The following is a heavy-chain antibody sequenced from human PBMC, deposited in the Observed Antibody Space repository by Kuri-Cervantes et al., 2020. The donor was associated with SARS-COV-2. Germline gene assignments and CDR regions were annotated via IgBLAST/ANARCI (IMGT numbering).Heavy chain of an antibody. CDR3: AKDRVVVPAAIGWNDY. V-gene: IGHV3-23*01. D-gene: IGHD2-2*01. CDR1: GFTFSSYA. J-gene: IGHJ4*02. CDR2: ISGSGGST. Sequence: LSLTCAASGFTFSSYAMHWVRQAPGKGLVWVSAISGSGGSTYYADSVKGRFTISRDNSKNTLYLQMNSLRAEDTAVYYCAKDRVVVPAAIGWNDYWGQGTLVTVAS.